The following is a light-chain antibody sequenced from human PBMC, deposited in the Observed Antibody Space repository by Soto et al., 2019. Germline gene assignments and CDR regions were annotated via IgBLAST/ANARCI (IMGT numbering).Light chain of an antibody. CDR3: CSYMRSSLYV. CDR1: SSDVGDYNY. V-gene: IGLV2-14*01. J-gene: IGLJ1*01. CDR2: AVS. Sequence: QSALSQPASVSGSPGQSITISCTGTSSDVGDYNYVSWYQQHPGKAPKLMISAVSNRPSGVSDRFSGSKSGNTASLTISGLQAEEQADYYCSYMRSSLYVFGTGTKVTVL.